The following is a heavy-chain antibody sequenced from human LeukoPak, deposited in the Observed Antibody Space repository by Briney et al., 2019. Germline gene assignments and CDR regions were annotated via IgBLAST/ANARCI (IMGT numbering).Heavy chain of an antibody. J-gene: IGHJ1*01. Sequence: SVKVSFKASGGAFSSYAISWVRQAPGQGLEWMGGIIPIFGTANYAQKFQGRVTITADESTSTAYMELSSLRSEDTAVYYCAREPSVADLGGLQHWGQGTLVTVSS. CDR1: GGAFSSYA. CDR3: AREPSVADLGGLQH. CDR2: IIPIFGTA. V-gene: IGHV1-69*13. D-gene: IGHD6-19*01.